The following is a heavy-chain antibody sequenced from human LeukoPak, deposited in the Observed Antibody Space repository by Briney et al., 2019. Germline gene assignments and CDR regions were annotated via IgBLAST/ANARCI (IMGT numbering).Heavy chain of an antibody. CDR2: IYYSGST. CDR3: ARNGGSAWAHFDS. CDR1: GGSISSGSYY. D-gene: IGHD6-19*01. V-gene: IGHV4-61*01. Sequence: SETLSLTCTVSGGSISSGSYYWSWIRQPPGKGLEWIGYIYYSGSTNYNPSLKSRVTISVDTSKNQFSLKLSSVTAEDTAVYYCARNGGSAWAHFDSWGQGTLVTVSS. J-gene: IGHJ4*02.